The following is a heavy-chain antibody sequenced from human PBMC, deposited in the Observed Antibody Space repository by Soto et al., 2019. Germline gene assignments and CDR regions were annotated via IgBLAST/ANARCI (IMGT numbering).Heavy chain of an antibody. Sequence: QVPLQEPGPGLVKPSETLSLTCSVSGGSIISRDYYWVWVRRAPGRGPQWIGNIFYNGRTDYNPSLQSRVTISVDTSKNRFFLKVASVTVADTAIYYCARGKISADDQSDWFDPWGRGTLVTVSS. D-gene: IGHD5-12*01. CDR3: ARGKISADDQSDWFDP. CDR1: GGSIISRDYY. V-gene: IGHV4-39*02. CDR2: IFYNGRT. J-gene: IGHJ5*02.